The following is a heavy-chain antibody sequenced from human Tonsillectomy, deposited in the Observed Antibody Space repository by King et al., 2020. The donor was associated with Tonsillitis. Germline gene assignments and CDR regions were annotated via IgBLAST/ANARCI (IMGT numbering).Heavy chain of an antibody. CDR3: GLGIAVSY. J-gene: IGHJ6*02. CDR1: GVSFSNYC. D-gene: IGHD6-19*01. Sequence: VQLQQWGAGLLKPAETLSLICAVYGVSFSNYCWSWIRQPPGKGLEWIGEINNSGSTNYNPSLKSRVTISVDTSNNQFALKLSSVTAADTAVYYCGLGIAVSYWGQGTTVTVSS. CDR2: INNSGST. V-gene: IGHV4-34*01.